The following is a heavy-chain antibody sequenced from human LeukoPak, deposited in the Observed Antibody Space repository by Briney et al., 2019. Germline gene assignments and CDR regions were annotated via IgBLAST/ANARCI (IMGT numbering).Heavy chain of an antibody. Sequence: PSETLSLTCTVSGGSIGSGGYYWTWIRQLPGKGLEWIGYIHYTGSTYYNPSLKSRVTISIDTSENQFSLKVNSVTAADTAVYYCARSAGYENYWGQGTLVTVSS. V-gene: IGHV4-31*03. J-gene: IGHJ4*02. D-gene: IGHD3-9*01. CDR1: GGSIGSGGYY. CDR2: IHYTGST. CDR3: ARSAGYENY.